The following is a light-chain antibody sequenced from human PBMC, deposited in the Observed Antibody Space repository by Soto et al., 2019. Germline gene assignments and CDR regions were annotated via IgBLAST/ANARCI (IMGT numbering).Light chain of an antibody. J-gene: IGKJ1*01. CDR2: GAS. CDR3: LQYNSNSRT. Sequence: DIQMTKSPSTLSASVGDRVTITGRASRSISTWLAWYQQKPGKAPKLLIYGASSLESGVPSRFSGSGSGTEFTLTINSLQPGDFATYYCLQYNSNSRTFGQGTKVDIK. CDR1: RSISTW. V-gene: IGKV1-5*01.